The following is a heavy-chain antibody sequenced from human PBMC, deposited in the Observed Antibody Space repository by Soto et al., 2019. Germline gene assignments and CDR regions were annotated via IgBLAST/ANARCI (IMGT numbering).Heavy chain of an antibody. CDR2: INHSGDT. Sequence: SETLSLTCAVYGGSFSDYYWSWLRQTPEKGLEWIGEINHSGDTKYNPFLESRVTISVDTSKSQFSLKLNSVTAADTAVYYCARTGGMDVWGQGATVTVSS. CDR1: GGSFSDYY. CDR3: ARTGGMDV. J-gene: IGHJ6*02. V-gene: IGHV4-34*01.